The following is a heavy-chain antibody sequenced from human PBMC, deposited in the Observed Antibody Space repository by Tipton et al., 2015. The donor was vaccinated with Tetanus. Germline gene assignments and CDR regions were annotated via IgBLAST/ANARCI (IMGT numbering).Heavy chain of an antibody. D-gene: IGHD3-10*01. CDR1: GGSVSDKKYY. CDR3: ARHLYGYWFDP. CDR2: IYFQGST. J-gene: IGHJ5*02. Sequence: LRLSCTASGGSVSDKKYYWGWIRQPPGKGLEWIASIYFQGSTYYSPSLKTRVTIAVDTAQNLFSLRLTSVTAADTAMYYCARHLYGYWFDPWGQGALVTVSS. V-gene: IGHV4-39*01.